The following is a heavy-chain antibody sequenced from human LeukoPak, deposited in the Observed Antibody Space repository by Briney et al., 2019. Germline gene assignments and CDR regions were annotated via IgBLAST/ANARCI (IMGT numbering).Heavy chain of an antibody. CDR1: GYTFTGYY. D-gene: IGHD1-20*01. V-gene: IGHV1-2*06. Sequence: ASVKVSCKASGYTFTGYYMHWVRQAPGQGLEWMGRINPNSGGTNYAQKFQGRVTMTRDTSISTAYMELSRLRSDDTAVYYCARSPQGDNWNDYWGQGNLVTVSS. CDR3: ARSPQGDNWNDY. CDR2: INPNSGGT. J-gene: IGHJ4*02.